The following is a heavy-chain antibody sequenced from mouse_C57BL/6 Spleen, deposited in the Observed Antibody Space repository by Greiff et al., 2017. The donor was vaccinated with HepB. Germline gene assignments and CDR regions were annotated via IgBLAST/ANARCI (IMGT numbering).Heavy chain of an antibody. D-gene: IGHD2-5*01. CDR1: GYTFTSYW. CDR2: INPSSGYT. J-gene: IGHJ4*01. Sequence: VQLQQSGAELAKPGASVKLSCKASGYTFTSYWMHWVKQRPGQGLEWIGYINPSSGYTKYNQKFKDKATLTADKSSSTAYMQLSSLTSEDSAVYYCARGDYSKGGAMDYWGQGTSVTVSS. CDR3: ARGDYSKGGAMDY. V-gene: IGHV1-7*01.